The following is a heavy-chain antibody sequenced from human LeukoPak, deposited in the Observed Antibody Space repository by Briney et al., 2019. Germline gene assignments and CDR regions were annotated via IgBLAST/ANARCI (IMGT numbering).Heavy chain of an antibody. Sequence: ASVKVSCKASGYTFTSYDINWVRQATGQGLEWMGWMDPNSGNTGYAQKFQGRVTMTRNTSISTAYMELSSLRSEDTAVYYCARGLEVAARPGWFDPWGQGTLVTVSS. CDR1: GYTFTSYD. J-gene: IGHJ5*02. CDR3: ARGLEVAARPGWFDP. CDR2: MDPNSGNT. V-gene: IGHV1-8*01. D-gene: IGHD6-6*01.